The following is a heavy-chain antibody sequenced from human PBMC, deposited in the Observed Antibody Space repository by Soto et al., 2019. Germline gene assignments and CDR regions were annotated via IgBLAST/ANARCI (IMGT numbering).Heavy chain of an antibody. J-gene: IGHJ6*02. V-gene: IGHV3-33*01. CDR2: IWYDGSNK. CDR1: GFTFSSYG. Sequence: GGSLRLSCAASGFTFSSYGMHWVRQAPGKGLEWVAVIWYDGSNKYYADSVKGRFTISRDNSKNTLYLQMNSLRAEDTAVYYCARDLRGPPYYYYYGMDVWGQGTMVTVSS. CDR3: ARDLRGPPYYYYYGMDV.